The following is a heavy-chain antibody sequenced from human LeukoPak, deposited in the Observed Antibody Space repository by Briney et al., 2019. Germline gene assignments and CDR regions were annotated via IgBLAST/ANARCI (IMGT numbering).Heavy chain of an antibody. J-gene: IGHJ4*02. Sequence: ASVKVSCKASGYTFTGYYMHWVRQAPGQGLEWMGWISAYNGNTNYAQKLQGRATMTTDTSTSTAYMELRSLRSDDTAVYYCARAEYSYGYVEDGLDYWGQGTLVTVSS. V-gene: IGHV1-18*04. D-gene: IGHD5-18*01. CDR2: ISAYNGNT. CDR3: ARAEYSYGYVEDGLDY. CDR1: GYTFTGYY.